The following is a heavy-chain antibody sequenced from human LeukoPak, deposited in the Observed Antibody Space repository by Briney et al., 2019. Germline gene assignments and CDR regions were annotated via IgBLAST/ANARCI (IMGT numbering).Heavy chain of an antibody. V-gene: IGHV4-34*01. CDR3: ARGRTVVDFWSGYYRNWFDP. CDR2: INHSGST. CDR1: GGSFSGYY. J-gene: IGHJ5*02. Sequence: PSETLSLTCAVYGGSFSGYYWSWIRQPPGKGLEWIGEINHSGSTNYNPSLKSRVTISVDTSKNQFSLKLSSVTAADTAVYYCARGRTVVDFWSGYYRNWFDPWGQGTLVTVSS. D-gene: IGHD3-3*01.